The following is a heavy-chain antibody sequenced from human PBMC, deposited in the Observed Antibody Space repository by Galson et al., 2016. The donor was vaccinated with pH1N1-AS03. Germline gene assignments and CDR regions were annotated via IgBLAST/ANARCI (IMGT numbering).Heavy chain of an antibody. CDR2: IRNSGSHI. V-gene: IGHV3-21*01. D-gene: IGHD3-22*01. Sequence: SLRLSCAASGFTFSSYSMTWVRQAPGKGLEWVSFIRNSGSHISYGDSVKGRFTVSRDNAKNSLYLQMNSLRAEDTAVYYCARGSYYDVDLREYYFDYWGQGTLVTVSS. J-gene: IGHJ4*02. CDR3: ARGSYYDVDLREYYFDY. CDR1: GFTFSSYS.